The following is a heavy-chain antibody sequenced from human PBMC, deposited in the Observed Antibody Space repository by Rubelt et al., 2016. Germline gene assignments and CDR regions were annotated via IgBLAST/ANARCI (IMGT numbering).Heavy chain of an antibody. V-gene: IGHV4-4*09. Sequence: YNPSLKSRVTISVDTSKNQFSLKLSSVTAADTAVYYCARYQYYYDSSGYFDYWGQGTTVTVSS. D-gene: IGHD3-22*01. CDR3: ARYQYYYDSSGYFDY. J-gene: IGHJ4*03.